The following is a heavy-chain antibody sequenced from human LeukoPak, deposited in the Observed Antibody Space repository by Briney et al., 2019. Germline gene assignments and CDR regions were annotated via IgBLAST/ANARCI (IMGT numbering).Heavy chain of an antibody. D-gene: IGHD3-3*01. CDR1: GGSISSSSYY. CDR3: ARSGYSNFDY. V-gene: IGHV4-39*07. CDR2: MFYSGST. Sequence: SETLSLTCAVSGGSISSSSYYWAWIRQPPGKGLEWVGSMFYSGSTYYNPSLKSRVTISVNTSKNQFSLKLSSVTAADTAVYYCARSGYSNFDYWGQGTLVTVSS. J-gene: IGHJ4*02.